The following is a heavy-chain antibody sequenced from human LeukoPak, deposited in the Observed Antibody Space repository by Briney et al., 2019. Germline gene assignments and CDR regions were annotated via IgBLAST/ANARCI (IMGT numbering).Heavy chain of an antibody. CDR3: ARVGLPHYYGSGSYSSAV. D-gene: IGHD3-10*01. V-gene: IGHV3-33*01. J-gene: IGHJ4*02. Sequence: GGSLRLSCAASGFTFSSYGMHWVRQAPGKGLEWVAVIWYDGSNKYYADSVKGRFTISRDNSKNTLYLQMNSLRAEDTAVYYCARVGLPHYYGSGSYSSAVWGQGTLVTVSS. CDR2: IWYDGSNK. CDR1: GFTFSSYG.